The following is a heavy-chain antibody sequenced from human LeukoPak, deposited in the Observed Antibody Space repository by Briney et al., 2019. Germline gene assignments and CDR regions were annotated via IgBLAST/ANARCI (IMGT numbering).Heavy chain of an antibody. CDR2: IYSGGST. CDR1: GFTVSSNY. Sequence: GGSLRLSCAASGFTVSSNYMSWVRQAPGKGLEWVSVIYSGGSTYYADSVKGRFTISRDNSKNTLYLQMNSLRAEDTAVYYCAKDPEGFGELLIDYWGQGTLVTVSS. D-gene: IGHD3-10*01. J-gene: IGHJ4*02. V-gene: IGHV3-66*01. CDR3: AKDPEGFGELLIDY.